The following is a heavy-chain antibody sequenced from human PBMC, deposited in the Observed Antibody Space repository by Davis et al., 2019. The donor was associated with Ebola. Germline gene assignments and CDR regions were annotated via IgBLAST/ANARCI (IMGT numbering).Heavy chain of an antibody. Sequence: SGPTLVTPTQTLTLTCTFSGFSLSTSGMCVSWIRQPPGKALEWLARIDWDDDKYYSTSLKTRLTISKDTSKNQVVLTMTNMDPVDTATYYCARIWVSSGYLPIYGMDVWGQGTTVTVSS. V-gene: IGHV2-70*11. CDR3: ARIWVSSGYLPIYGMDV. D-gene: IGHD3-22*01. CDR1: GFSLSTSGMC. J-gene: IGHJ6*02. CDR2: IDWDDDK.